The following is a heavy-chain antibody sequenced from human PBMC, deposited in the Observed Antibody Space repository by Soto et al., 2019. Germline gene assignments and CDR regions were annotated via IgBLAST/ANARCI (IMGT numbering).Heavy chain of an antibody. J-gene: IGHJ4*02. CDR1: GGSISSGDYY. CDR2: IYYCGST. D-gene: IGHD3-3*01. V-gene: IGHV4-30-4*01. CDR3: AGVERGMVISPNILLDN. Sequence: PSETLSLTCTVSGGSISSGDYYWSWIHQPPGKGLEWIGYIYYCGSTYYNPSLKSRVTISVDTSKNQFSLKLSSVTAADTAVYNCAGVERGMVISPNILLDNWGQGTLVTVSS.